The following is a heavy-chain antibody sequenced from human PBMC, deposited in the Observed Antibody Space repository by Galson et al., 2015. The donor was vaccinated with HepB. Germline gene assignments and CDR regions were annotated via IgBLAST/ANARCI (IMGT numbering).Heavy chain of an antibody. V-gene: IGHV5-10-1*01. J-gene: IGHJ6*02. CDR2: INPSDSYT. CDR3: VATPQGYGMDV. Sequence: QSGAEVKKPGESLRISCPGSGYTFTNYWISWVRQKPGKGLEWMLNINPSDSYTNYNPSFQGHVSILADKSINTAYLQWSSLQASDTAMYYCVATPQGYGMDVWGHGTTVTVSS. CDR1: GYTFTNYW.